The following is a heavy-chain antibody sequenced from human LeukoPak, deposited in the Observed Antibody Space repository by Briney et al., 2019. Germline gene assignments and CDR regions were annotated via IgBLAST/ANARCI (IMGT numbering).Heavy chain of an antibody. V-gene: IGHV4-39*01. D-gene: IGHD5-24*01. J-gene: IGHJ4*02. CDR2: MYYSGST. CDR1: GGSISSSGYY. CDR3: ARLRWLQLGYFDY. Sequence: SETLSLTCTVSGGSISSSGYYWGWIRQPPGKGLEWIGSMYYSGSTYYNPSLMSRVTISADTPKNQFSLKLTSVTAADTAVYYCARLRWLQLGYFDYWGQGTLVTVSS.